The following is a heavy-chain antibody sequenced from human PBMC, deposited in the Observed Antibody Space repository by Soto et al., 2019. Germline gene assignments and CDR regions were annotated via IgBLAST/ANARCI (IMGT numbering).Heavy chain of an antibody. CDR3: AREVRRGWFDP. Sequence: PVGSLRLSCAVSGFTFSTYTMTWVRQAPGKGLEWVASISSSSSHMSYADSVKGRFTISRDNAKNSLFLQMNSLRAEDTARYYCAREVRRGWFDPWGQGTLVTVSS. J-gene: IGHJ5*02. CDR1: GFTFSTYT. V-gene: IGHV3-21*06. CDR2: ISSSSSHM.